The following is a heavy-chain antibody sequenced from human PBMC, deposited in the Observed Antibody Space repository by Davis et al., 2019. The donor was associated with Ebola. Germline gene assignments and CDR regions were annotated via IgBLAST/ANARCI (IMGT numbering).Heavy chain of an antibody. Sequence: GESLKISCAASGFTFSSYAMHWVRQAPGKGLEWVAVISYDGSNKYYADSVKGRFTISRDNSKNTVYLQMNSLRAEDTAVYYCAREWAKTAAGDFWGQGTLVTVSS. CDR2: ISYDGSNK. CDR3: AREWAKTAAGDF. CDR1: GFTFSSYA. J-gene: IGHJ4*02. D-gene: IGHD6-13*01. V-gene: IGHV3-30-3*01.